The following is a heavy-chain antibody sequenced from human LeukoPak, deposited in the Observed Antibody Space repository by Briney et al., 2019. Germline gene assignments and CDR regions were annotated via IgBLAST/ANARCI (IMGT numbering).Heavy chain of an antibody. CDR1: GFTFDDYG. CDR2: INWNGGST. J-gene: IGHJ5*02. V-gene: IGHV3-20*01. CDR3: ARALTGTIYNWFDP. Sequence: GGSLRLSCAASGFTFDDYGMSWVRQAPGKGLEWVSGINWNGGSTGYADSVKGRFTISRDNAKNSLYLQMNSLRAEDTALYHCARALTGTIYNWFDPWGQGTLVTVSS. D-gene: IGHD1-7*01.